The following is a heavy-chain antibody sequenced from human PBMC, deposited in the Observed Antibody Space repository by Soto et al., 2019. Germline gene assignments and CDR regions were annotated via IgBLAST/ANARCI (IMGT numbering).Heavy chain of an antibody. CDR2: VSFDGSNK. CDR3: ARDQTGITTAGGGRIDR. Sequence: QVQLVESGGGVVQPGRSLRLSCAASGFTFSTHAMHWVRQAPGNGLECVEIVSFDGSNKYYADSVKGRFTISRDNSKNTLYLQMSGLTPEDTAFYYCARDQTGITTAGGGRIDRWGQGTLVTVSS. CDR1: GFTFSTHA. V-gene: IGHV3-30-3*01. J-gene: IGHJ5*02. D-gene: IGHD6-13*01.